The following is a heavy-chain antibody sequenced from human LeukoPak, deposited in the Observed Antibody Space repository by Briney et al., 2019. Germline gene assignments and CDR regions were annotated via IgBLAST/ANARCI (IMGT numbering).Heavy chain of an antibody. CDR2: ITASNGNT. CDR1: GYSFSSSG. V-gene: IGHV1-18*01. CDR3: AREGRLAPWLVPGGWFDP. D-gene: IGHD6-19*01. J-gene: IGHJ5*02. Sequence: GASVKVSCKASGYSFSSSGINWVRQAPGHGLEWIGWITASNGNTDYAQNFQGRVTMTTDTSTSTAYMDLKSLRSDDTAVYYCAREGRLAPWLVPGGWFDPWGQGTLVTVSS.